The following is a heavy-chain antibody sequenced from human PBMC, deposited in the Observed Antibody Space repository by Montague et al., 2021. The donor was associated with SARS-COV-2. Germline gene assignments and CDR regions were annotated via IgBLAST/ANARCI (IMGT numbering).Heavy chain of an antibody. CDR2: VYYSGST. J-gene: IGHJ4*02. D-gene: IGHD3-22*01. CDR3: ARGGGSGYRYYFDY. Sequence: SETLSLTCTVSGGSISSYYWSWIRQPPGKGLEWIGCVYYSGSTNXNPSLKSRVTISVDTSKNQFSLKLSSVTAADTAVYYCARGGGSGYRYYFDYWGQGSLVTVSS. V-gene: IGHV4-59*01. CDR1: GGSISSYY.